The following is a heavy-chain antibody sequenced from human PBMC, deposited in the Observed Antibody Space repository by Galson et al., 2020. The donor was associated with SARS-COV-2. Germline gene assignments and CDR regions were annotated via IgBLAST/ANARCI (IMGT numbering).Heavy chain of an antibody. Sequence: SETLSLTCAVYGGSFSNYYWTWIRQPPGKGLEWIGEINHSENTNYNPSLKSRVTISVDTSKKQFSLKLSSVTAADTAVYYCARFYPPYGGKAWYYYYGLDVWGQGTTVTVSS. J-gene: IGHJ6*02. CDR1: GGSFSNYY. D-gene: IGHD4-17*01. CDR3: ARFYPPYGGKAWYYYYGLDV. V-gene: IGHV4-34*01. CDR2: INHSENT.